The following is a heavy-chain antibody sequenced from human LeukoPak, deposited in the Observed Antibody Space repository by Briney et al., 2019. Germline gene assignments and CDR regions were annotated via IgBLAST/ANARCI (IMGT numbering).Heavy chain of an antibody. V-gene: IGHV1-24*01. Sequence: GASVKVSCKVSGYTLTELSMHWVRQAPGKGLEWMGGFDPEDGETIYAQKFQGRVTMTEDTSTDTAYMELSSLRSEDTAMYYCATAGIPNDSSGYYPGYFDLWGRGTLVTVSS. CDR3: ATAGIPNDSSGYYPGYFDL. CDR1: GYTLTELS. J-gene: IGHJ2*01. CDR2: FDPEDGET. D-gene: IGHD3-22*01.